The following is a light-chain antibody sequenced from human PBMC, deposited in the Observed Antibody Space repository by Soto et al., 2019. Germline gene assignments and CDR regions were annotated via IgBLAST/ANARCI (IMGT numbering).Light chain of an antibody. CDR2: GAS. V-gene: IGKV3D-15*01. CDR3: QQYNNWPPLT. CDR1: QSVSSN. Sequence: EIVMTQSPATLSVSPGERATLSCRASQSVSSNLAWYQQKGGQAPRPLIYGASTRATGIPARFSGSGSGTKFTLTISSLQSEDFAVYYCQQYNNWPPLTFGGGTKVEIK. J-gene: IGKJ4*01.